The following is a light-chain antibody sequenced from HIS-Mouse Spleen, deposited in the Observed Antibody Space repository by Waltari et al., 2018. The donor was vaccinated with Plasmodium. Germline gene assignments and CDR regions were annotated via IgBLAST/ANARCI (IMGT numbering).Light chain of an antibody. V-gene: IGLV3-19*01. CDR1: SLRSSY. J-gene: IGLJ2*01. CDR3: NSRDSSGNHVV. Sequence: SSVLPQDPAVSVALGQSVRITCQGDSLRSSYASWYKPKPGQAPVLVIYGKNNRPSRIPDRFSGDSSGNTASLTITGAQAEDEADYYCNSRDSSGNHVVFGGGTKLTVL. CDR2: GKN.